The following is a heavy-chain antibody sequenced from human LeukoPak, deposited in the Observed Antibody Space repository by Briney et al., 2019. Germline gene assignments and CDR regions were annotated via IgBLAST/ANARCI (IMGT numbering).Heavy chain of an antibody. CDR3: ARDNKITMVRGVIAY. CDR2: IYTSGST. D-gene: IGHD3-10*01. J-gene: IGHJ4*02. Sequence: SETLSLTCTVSGGSISSGSYYWSWIRQPAGKGLEWIGRIYTSGSTNYNPSLKSRVTISVDTSKNQFSLKLSSVTAADTAVYYCARDNKITMVRGVIAYWGQGTLVTVSS. CDR1: GGSISSGSYY. V-gene: IGHV4-61*02.